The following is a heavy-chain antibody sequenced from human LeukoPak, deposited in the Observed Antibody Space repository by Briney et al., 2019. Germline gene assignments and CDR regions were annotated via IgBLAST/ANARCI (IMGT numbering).Heavy chain of an antibody. J-gene: IGHJ4*02. V-gene: IGHV3-20*04. D-gene: IGHD3-10*01. CDR3: ARVNYGSGSYTYYFDY. Sequence: GGSLRPSCAASGFTFDDYGMSWVRQAPGKGLEWVSGINWNGGSTGYADSVKGRFTISRDNAKNSLYLQMNSLRAEDTALYYCARVNYGSGSYTYYFDYWGQGTLVTVSS. CDR2: INWNGGST. CDR1: GFTFDDYG.